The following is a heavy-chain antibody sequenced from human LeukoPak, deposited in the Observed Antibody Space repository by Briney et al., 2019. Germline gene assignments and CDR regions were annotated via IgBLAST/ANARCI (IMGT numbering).Heavy chain of an antibody. CDR1: GYTFTSYG. J-gene: IGHJ6*02. D-gene: IGHD3-22*01. CDR2: ISAYNGNT. V-gene: IGHV1-18*01. Sequence: ASVKVSCKASGYTFTSYGISWVRQAPGQGLEWMGWISAYNGNTNYAQKLQGRVTMTTDTSTSTAYMELRSLRSDDTAVYYCARVRGGDSSGYYFLLYHYGMDVWGQGTTVTVSS. CDR3: ARVRGGDSSGYYFLLYHYGMDV.